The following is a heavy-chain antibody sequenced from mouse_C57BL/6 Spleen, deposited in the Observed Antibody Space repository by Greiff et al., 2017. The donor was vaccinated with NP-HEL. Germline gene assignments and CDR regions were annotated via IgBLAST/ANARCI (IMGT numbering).Heavy chain of an antibody. CDR1: GFTFSDYG. V-gene: IGHV5-17*01. J-gene: IGHJ4*01. CDR3: AREGNPHYYAMDY. Sequence: EVKLMESGGGLVKPGGSLKLSCAASGFTFSDYGMHWVRQAPEKGLEWVAYISSGSSTIYYADTVKGRFTISRDNAKNTLFLQMTSLRSEDTAMYYCAREGNPHYYAMDYWGQGTSVTVSS. D-gene: IGHD2-1*01. CDR2: ISSGSSTI.